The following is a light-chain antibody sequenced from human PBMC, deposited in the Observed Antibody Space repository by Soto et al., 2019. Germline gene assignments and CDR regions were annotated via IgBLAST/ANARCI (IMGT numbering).Light chain of an antibody. Sequence: QSVLTQPPSVSGAPGQAVTFSCTGTSSNIGAGYDVHWYQLLPGTAPKLLIYGNNKRPSGVPDRFSGSKSGTSASLAITGLQADDEADYYCQSYDKSLSGVVFGERTKLTVL. CDR1: SSNIGAGYD. V-gene: IGLV1-40*01. CDR3: QSYDKSLSGVV. J-gene: IGLJ3*02. CDR2: GNN.